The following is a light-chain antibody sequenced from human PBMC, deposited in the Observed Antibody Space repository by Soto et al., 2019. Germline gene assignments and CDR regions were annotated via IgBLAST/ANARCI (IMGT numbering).Light chain of an antibody. CDR1: QSISSW. J-gene: IGKJ1*01. V-gene: IGKV1-5*01. Sequence: DIQMTQSPSTLSASVGDRVTITCRASQSISSWLAWYQQKPGKAPKLLIYDASSLESGAPSRFSGSGSGTEFTLTISSLQPDDFATYYCQQYNSHSRTFGQGTKVDI. CDR2: DAS. CDR3: QQYNSHSRT.